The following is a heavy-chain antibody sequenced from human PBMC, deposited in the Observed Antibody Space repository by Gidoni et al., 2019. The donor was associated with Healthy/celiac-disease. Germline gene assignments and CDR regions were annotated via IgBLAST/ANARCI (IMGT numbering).Heavy chain of an antibody. D-gene: IGHD6-13*01. Sequence: QVQLVESGGGVVQPGRSLRLSCAASGFTCSSYAMHWVRQAPGKGLEGVSVISYDGSNKYYADSVKGRFTISRDNSKNTLYLQMNSLRAEDTAVYYCARGFAAAADQPVDYWGQGTLVTVSS. J-gene: IGHJ4*02. CDR1: GFTCSSYA. V-gene: IGHV3-30-3*01. CDR2: ISYDGSNK. CDR3: ARGFAAAADQPVDY.